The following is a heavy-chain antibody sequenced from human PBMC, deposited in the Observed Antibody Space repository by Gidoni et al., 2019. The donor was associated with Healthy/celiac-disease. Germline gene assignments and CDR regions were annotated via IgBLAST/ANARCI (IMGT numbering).Heavy chain of an antibody. Sequence: IGYIYHSGSTYYNPSLKSRVTISVDRSKNQFSLKLSSVTAADTAVYYCARVGETSSSGYFDYWGQGTLVTVSS. V-gene: IGHV4-30-2*01. CDR3: ARVGETSSSGYFDY. J-gene: IGHJ4*02. CDR2: IYHSGST. D-gene: IGHD6-6*01.